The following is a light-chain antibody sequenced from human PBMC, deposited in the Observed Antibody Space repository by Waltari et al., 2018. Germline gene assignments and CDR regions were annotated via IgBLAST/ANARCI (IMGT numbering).Light chain of an antibody. CDR3: AAWDDNLNAVV. CDR2: FDD. V-gene: IGLV1-36*01. J-gene: IGLJ2*01. CDR1: TSNIGKNA. Sequence: QSVLTQPPSLSAAPSQRVTISCFGSTSNIGKNAVNWYQQFPGKAPKVLIYFDDLLPSGGSDRFAGSKSGTSASLAISGLQSEDEADYYCAAWDDNLNAVVFGGGTKLTVL.